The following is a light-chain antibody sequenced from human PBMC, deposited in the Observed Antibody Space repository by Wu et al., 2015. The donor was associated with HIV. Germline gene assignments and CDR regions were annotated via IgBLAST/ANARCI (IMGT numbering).Light chain of an antibody. CDR2: SAS. CDR3: QQYGSSPIT. CDR1: QSVSSS. J-gene: IGKJ5*01. Sequence: EIVLTQSPATLSLSPGERASLSCRASQSVSSSLAWYQHKSGQAPRLLIYSASIRATGIPDRFSGFGAGTDFSLIISRLEPEDFGVYYCQQYGSSPITFGQGTRLEIK. V-gene: IGKV3-20*01.